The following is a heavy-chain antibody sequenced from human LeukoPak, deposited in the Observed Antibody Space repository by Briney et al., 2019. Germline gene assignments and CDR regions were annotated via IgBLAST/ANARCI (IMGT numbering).Heavy chain of an antibody. J-gene: IGHJ4*02. V-gene: IGHV4-38-2*02. Sequence: SETLSLTCTVSGYSISSGYYWGWIRQPPGKGLEWIGSIYHSGSTYYNPSLKSRVTISVDTSKNQFSLKLSSVTAADTAVYFCARRAYSAANWKHFDYWGQGTLVTVSS. CDR1: GYSISSGYY. CDR3: ARRAYSAANWKHFDY. CDR2: IYHSGST. D-gene: IGHD1-1*01.